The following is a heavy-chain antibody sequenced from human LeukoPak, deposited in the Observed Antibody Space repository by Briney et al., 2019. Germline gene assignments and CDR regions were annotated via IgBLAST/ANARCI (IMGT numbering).Heavy chain of an antibody. CDR2: IRGSGGST. J-gene: IGHJ4*02. Sequence: GGSLRLSCAASGFTFRRYAMSWVRPAQGKGLEWVSAIRGSGGSTYYADSVRGRFTTSRDTSKKTLYMQMKRLRAEDTALCYVAKAGGDWAPPTDYDYWGQGALVTESS. CDR1: GFTFRRYA. CDR3: AKAGGDWAPPTDYDY. V-gene: IGHV3-23*01. D-gene: IGHD2-21*01.